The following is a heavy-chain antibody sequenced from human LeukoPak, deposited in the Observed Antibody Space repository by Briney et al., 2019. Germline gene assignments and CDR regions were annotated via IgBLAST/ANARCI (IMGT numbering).Heavy chain of an antibody. Sequence: SETLSLTCTVSGGSISSYYWSWIRQPPGKGLEWIGYIYYSGSTYYNPSLKSRVTISVDRSKNQFSLKLSSVTAADTAVYYCARTSIAARRANAFDIWGQGTMVTVSS. J-gene: IGHJ3*02. V-gene: IGHV4-59*12. CDR2: IYYSGST. CDR1: GGSISSYY. CDR3: ARTSIAARRANAFDI. D-gene: IGHD6-6*01.